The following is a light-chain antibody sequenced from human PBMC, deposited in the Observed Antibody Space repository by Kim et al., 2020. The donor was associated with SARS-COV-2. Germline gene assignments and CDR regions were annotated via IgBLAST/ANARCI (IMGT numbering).Light chain of an antibody. CDR1: SSNIGSNT. V-gene: IGLV1-44*01. CDR2: SNN. CDR3: AAWDDSLNGLV. J-gene: IGLJ1*01. Sequence: GQRVTISCSGSSSNIGSNTVNWYQQLPGTAPKLLIYSNNQRPSGVPDRFSGSKSGTSASLATSGLQSEDEADYYCAAWDDSLNGLVFGTGTKVTVL.